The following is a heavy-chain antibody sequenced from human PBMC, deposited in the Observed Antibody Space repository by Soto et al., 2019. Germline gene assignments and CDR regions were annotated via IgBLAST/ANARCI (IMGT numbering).Heavy chain of an antibody. Sequence: ASVKVSCKASGGTFSSYAISWVRQAPGQGLEWMGGIIPTFGTANYAQKFQGRVTITADESTSTAYMELSSLRSEDTAVYYCARDLGGSWYFDYWGQGTLVTVSS. CDR3: ARDLGGSWYFDY. CDR2: IIPTFGTA. CDR1: GGTFSSYA. J-gene: IGHJ4*02. V-gene: IGHV1-69*13. D-gene: IGHD6-13*01.